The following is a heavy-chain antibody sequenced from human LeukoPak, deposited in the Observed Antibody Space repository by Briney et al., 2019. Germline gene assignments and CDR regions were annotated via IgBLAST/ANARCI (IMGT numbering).Heavy chain of an antibody. V-gene: IGHV4-39*07. J-gene: IGHJ4*02. CDR3: ARGTDSSSSSLDY. CDR1: GGSISSSSYY. Sequence: SETLSLTCTVSGGSISSSSYYWGWLRQPPGKGLEWIGSIYYSGSTYYNPSLKSRVTISVDTSKNQLFLKLSSVTAADTAVYYCARGTDSSSSSLDYWGQGTLVTVSS. D-gene: IGHD6-6*01. CDR2: IYYSGST.